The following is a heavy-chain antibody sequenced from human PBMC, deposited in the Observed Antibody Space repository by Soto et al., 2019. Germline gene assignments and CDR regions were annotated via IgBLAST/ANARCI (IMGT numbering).Heavy chain of an antibody. CDR1: GFSFSRSW. J-gene: IGHJ4*02. CDR3: ARAAYGDYTDY. Sequence: EVQLVESGGGLVQPGGSVRLSCAASGFSFSRSWMHWVRQAPVKGLVWVSHISSDGSGTAYADSVKDRFTISRDNAKNELYLQMDSLRGEDTAVYFCARAAYGDYTDYWVQGTLVTVSS. CDR2: ISSDGSGT. D-gene: IGHD4-17*01. V-gene: IGHV3-74*01.